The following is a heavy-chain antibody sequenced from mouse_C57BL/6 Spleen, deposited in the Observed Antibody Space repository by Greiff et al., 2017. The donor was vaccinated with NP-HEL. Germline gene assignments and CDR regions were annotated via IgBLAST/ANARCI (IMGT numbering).Heavy chain of an antibody. V-gene: IGHV5-9-1*02. J-gene: IGHJ3*01. CDR3: TRDEGDITTVVAPGFAY. D-gene: IGHD1-1*01. CDR2: ISSGGDYI. CDR1: GFTFSSYA. Sequence: EVQLVESGEGLVKPGGSLKLSCAASGFTFSSYAMSWVRQTPEKRLEWVAYISSGGDYIYYADTVKGRFTISRDNARNTLYLQMSSLKSEDTAMYYCTRDEGDITTVVAPGFAYWGQGTLVTVSA.